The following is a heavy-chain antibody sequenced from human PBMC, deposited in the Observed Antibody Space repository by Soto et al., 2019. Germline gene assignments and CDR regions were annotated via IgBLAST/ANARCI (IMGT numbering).Heavy chain of an antibody. CDR2: IYYSGST. J-gene: IGHJ5*02. Sequence: XATLWLPCTVSGGSISSYYWSWIRQPPGKGLEWIGYIYYSGSTNYNPSLKSRVTISVDTSKNQFSLKLSSVTAADTAVYYCERDRIHWFDPWGQGTLVTVSS. V-gene: IGHV4-59*01. CDR1: GGSISSYY. CDR3: ERDRIHWFDP.